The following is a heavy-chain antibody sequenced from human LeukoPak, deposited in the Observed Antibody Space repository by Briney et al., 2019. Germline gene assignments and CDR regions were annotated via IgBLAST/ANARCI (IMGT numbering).Heavy chain of an antibody. CDR2: ISAYNGNT. CDR1: GYTFTSYG. D-gene: IGHD3-3*01. J-gene: IGHJ4*02. V-gene: IGHV1-18*01. Sequence: ASVKVSCKAPGYTFTSYGISWVRQAPGQGLEWMGWISAYNGNTNYAQKLQGRVTMTTDTSTSTAYMELRSLRSDDTAVYYCARVPSNPNYDFWSGYYFDYWGQGTLVTVSS. CDR3: ARVPSNPNYDFWSGYYFDY.